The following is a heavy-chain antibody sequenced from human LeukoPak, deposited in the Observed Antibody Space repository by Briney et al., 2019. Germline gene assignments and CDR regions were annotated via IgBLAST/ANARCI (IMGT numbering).Heavy chain of an antibody. CDR1: GFTLSSYE. J-gene: IGHJ4*02. V-gene: IGHV3-48*03. CDR2: ISSSGDTI. CDR3: ARDGQQWPIYY. D-gene: IGHD6-19*01. Sequence: PGGSLRLSCAASGFTLSSYEMNWVRQAPGKGLEWISYISSSGDTIYYADSVKGQFTISRDNAKNSLYLQMNSLRAEDTAVYYCARDGQQWPIYYWGQGTLVTVSS.